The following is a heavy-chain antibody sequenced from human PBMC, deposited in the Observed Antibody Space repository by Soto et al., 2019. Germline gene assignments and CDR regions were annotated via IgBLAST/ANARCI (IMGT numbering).Heavy chain of an antibody. Sequence: ASVKVSCKASGYTFTSYGISWVRQAPGQGLEWMGWISAYNGNTNYAQKLQGRVTMTTDTSTSTAYMELRSLRSDDTAVYYCARDRRTDSGYPRPFDYWGQGTLVTGSS. D-gene: IGHD5-12*01. V-gene: IGHV1-18*01. J-gene: IGHJ4*02. CDR2: ISAYNGNT. CDR3: ARDRRTDSGYPRPFDY. CDR1: GYTFTSYG.